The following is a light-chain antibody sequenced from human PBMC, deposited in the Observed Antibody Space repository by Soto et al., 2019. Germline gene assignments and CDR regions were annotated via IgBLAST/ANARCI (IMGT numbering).Light chain of an antibody. V-gene: IGLV2-14*01. J-gene: IGLJ1*01. Sequence: QSVLTQPASVSGSPGQSITISCTGTSSDVGAYNYVSWYQQHPGKAPKLMIYDVSHRPSGVSHRFSGSKSGNTASLTISGLQAEDEADYYCGSYAGSSNVFGTGTKVTV. CDR2: DVS. CDR3: GSYAGSSNV. CDR1: SSDVGAYNY.